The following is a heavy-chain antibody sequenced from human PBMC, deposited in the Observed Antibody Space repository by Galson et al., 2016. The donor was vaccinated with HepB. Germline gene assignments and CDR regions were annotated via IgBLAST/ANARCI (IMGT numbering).Heavy chain of an antibody. CDR3: ARGGGYYGSGTLNWFDP. CDR2: ISYDGSNK. Sequence: SLRLSCAASRFSFNNYGIHWVRQAPGKGLEWVAVISYDGSNKYYADSVKGRFTISRDNSKNTLYLQMNSLRAEDTAVYYCARGGGYYGSGTLNWFDPWGQGTLVTVSS. CDR1: RFSFNNYG. D-gene: IGHD3-10*01. J-gene: IGHJ5*02. V-gene: IGHV3-30*03.